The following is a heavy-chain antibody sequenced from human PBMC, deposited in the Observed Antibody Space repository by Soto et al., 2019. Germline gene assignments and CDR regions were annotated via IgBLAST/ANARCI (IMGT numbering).Heavy chain of an antibody. J-gene: IGHJ3*02. CDR1: GGSFSGYY. Sequence: QVQLQQWGAGLLKPSETLSLTCAVYGGSFSGYYWSWIRQSPGKGLEWIGEIKHSGSTNYNPSLKSRVTISVDTSKNQFSLKLSSVTAADTAVYYCARGPTRDIVVVVAAREAAFDIWGQGTMVTVSS. CDR3: ARGPTRDIVVVVAAREAAFDI. CDR2: IKHSGST. D-gene: IGHD2-15*01. V-gene: IGHV4-34*01.